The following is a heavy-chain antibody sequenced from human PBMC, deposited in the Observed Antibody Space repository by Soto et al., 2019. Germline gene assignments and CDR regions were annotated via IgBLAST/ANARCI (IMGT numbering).Heavy chain of an antibody. CDR3: EKDRSSTSCYAFDY. CDR1: GGTFSSYA. CDR2: IIPIFGTA. Sequence: GASVKVSCKASGGTFSSYASSWVRQAPGQGLEWMGGIIPIFGTANYAQKFQGRVTITADESTSTAYMELSSLRSEDTAVYYCEKDRSSTSCYAFDYWGQGTLVTVSS. V-gene: IGHV1-69*13. D-gene: IGHD2-2*01. J-gene: IGHJ4*02.